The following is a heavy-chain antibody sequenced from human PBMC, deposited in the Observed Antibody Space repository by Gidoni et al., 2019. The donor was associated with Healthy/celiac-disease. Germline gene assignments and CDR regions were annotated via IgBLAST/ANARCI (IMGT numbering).Heavy chain of an antibody. J-gene: IGHJ5*02. CDR3: ARDRSYGDYATGTDWFDP. CDR1: GGTFSSYA. D-gene: IGHD4-17*01. CDR2: IIPIFGTA. V-gene: IGHV1-69*01. Sequence: QVQLVQSGAEVQRPGSSVKVSCKASGGTFSSYAIRWVRQAPGQGLEWMGGIIPIFGTANYAQKFQGRVTITADESTSTAYMELSSLRSEDTAVYYCARDRSYGDYATGTDWFDPWGQGTLVTVSS.